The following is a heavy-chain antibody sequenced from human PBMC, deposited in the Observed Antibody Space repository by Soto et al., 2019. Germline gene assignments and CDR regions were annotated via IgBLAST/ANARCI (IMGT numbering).Heavy chain of an antibody. D-gene: IGHD1-20*01. Sequence: GASVKVSCKASGYTFTDYDINWVRQATGQGLEWVGWMNPGSGNTGYAQRFQGRVTMTRNTSISTGYMELSSLRSEDTAVYYCARGRGNAGIDTEVLYYYDYWGQGTLVTVSS. CDR2: MNPGSGNT. CDR1: GYTFTDYD. J-gene: IGHJ4*02. CDR3: ARGRGNAGIDTEVLYYYDY. V-gene: IGHV1-8*01.